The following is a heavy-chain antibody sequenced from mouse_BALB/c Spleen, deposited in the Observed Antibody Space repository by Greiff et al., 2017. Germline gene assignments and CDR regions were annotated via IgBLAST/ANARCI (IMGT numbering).Heavy chain of an antibody. D-gene: IGHD1-2*01. Sequence: EVKLMESGGDLVKPGGSLKLSCAASGFTFSSYGMSWVRQTPDKRLEWVATISSGGSYTYYPDSVKGRFTISRDNAKNTLYLQMSSLKSEDTAMYYCARQITAATWFAYWGQGTLVTVSA. J-gene: IGHJ3*01. CDR3: ARQITAATWFAY. CDR2: ISSGGSYT. CDR1: GFTFSSYG. V-gene: IGHV5-6*01.